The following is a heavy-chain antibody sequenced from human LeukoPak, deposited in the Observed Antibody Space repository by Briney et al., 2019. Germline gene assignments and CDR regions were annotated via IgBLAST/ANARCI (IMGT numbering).Heavy chain of an antibody. CDR1: GGSTSGGNYY. D-gene: IGHD3-3*01. V-gene: IGHV4-39*02. CDR2: ISSSGNT. Sequence: SETLSLTCTVSGGSTSGGNYYWGWIRRPPGKGLEWIGSISSSGNTYYNPSLKSRITISIDTSKNHFSLKLSSVTAADTAVYYCARLGAGPTYYDFWSGYSSFYFDYWGQGTLVTVSS. CDR3: ARLGAGPTYYDFWSGYSSFYFDY. J-gene: IGHJ4*02.